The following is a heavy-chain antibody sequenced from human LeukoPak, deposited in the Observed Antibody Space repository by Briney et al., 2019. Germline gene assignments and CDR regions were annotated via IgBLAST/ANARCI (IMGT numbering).Heavy chain of an antibody. J-gene: IGHJ6*02. V-gene: IGHV3-23*01. CDR2: ISGSGGST. CDR3: AKVLYSSSRYKDYYGMDV. CDR1: GFTFSSYA. D-gene: IGHD6-13*01. Sequence: QPGGSLRLSCAASGFTFSSYAMSWVRQAPGKGLEWVSAISGSGGSTYYADSVKGRFTISRDNSKNTLYLQMNSLRAEDTAVYYCAKVLYSSSRYKDYYGMDVWGQGTTVTVSS.